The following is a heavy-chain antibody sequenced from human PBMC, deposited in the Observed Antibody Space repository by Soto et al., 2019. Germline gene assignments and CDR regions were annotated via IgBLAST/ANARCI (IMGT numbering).Heavy chain of an antibody. Sequence: QVQLVESGGGVVQPGRSLRLSCAACGFTFSSYGMHWVRQAPGKGLEWGAVIWYDGSNKYYADSVKGRFTISRDNSKNTLYLQMNSLRAEETAVYSCAREGYSSSWTKLNEPPYHRKLYYFDYWGQGTLVTVSS. CDR3: AREGYSSSWTKLNEPPYHRKLYYFDY. J-gene: IGHJ4*02. D-gene: IGHD6-13*01. V-gene: IGHV3-33*01. CDR1: GFTFSSYG. CDR2: IWYDGSNK.